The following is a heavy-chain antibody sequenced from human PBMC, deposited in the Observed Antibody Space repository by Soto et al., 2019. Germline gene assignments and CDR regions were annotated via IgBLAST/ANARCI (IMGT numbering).Heavy chain of an antibody. CDR3: AKDNPAVDY. CDR2: ISFDGSEK. Sequence: QVQLVESGGGVVQPGRSLRLSCAASGFSFSNRAMHWVRQAPGKGLEWVAVISFDGSEKYYADSVKGRCTLSRDNSKNSVYLQMNSLTSEDTAVYFCAKDNPAVDYWGQGTLVTVAS. V-gene: IGHV3-30*18. CDR1: GFSFSNRA. J-gene: IGHJ4*02.